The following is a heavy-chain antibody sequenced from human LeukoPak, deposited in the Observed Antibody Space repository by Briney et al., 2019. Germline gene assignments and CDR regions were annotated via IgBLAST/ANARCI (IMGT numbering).Heavy chain of an antibody. CDR2: ITTSDGNT. D-gene: IGHD7-27*01. V-gene: IGHV3-23*01. CDR1: GFTFSSYT. J-gene: IGHJ4*02. Sequence: GGSLRLSCAVSGFTFSSYTMSWVRQAPGKGLEWVSTITTSDGNTYYADSVKGRFTVSRDNSKNTLFLQMNSLRAEDTAVYYCAKDGGLWVSAHWGDSWGRGTLVTVSS. CDR3: AKDGGLWVSAHWGDS.